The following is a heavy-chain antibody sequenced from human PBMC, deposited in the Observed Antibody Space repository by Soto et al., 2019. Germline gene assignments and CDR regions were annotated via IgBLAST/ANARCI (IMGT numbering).Heavy chain of an antibody. CDR3: ARDGENTYYSMDV. CDR2: ISSSSSTI. CDR1: GFTFSSYS. V-gene: IGHV3-48*01. Sequence: EVQLVESGGGLVQPGGSLRLSCAASGFTFSSYSMNWVRQAPGKGLEWVSYISSSSSTIYYADSVKGRFTISRDNAKNSLYLQMNSLRAEDTAVYYCARDGENTYYSMDVWGKGTTVTVSS. J-gene: IGHJ6*03. D-gene: IGHD3-3*01.